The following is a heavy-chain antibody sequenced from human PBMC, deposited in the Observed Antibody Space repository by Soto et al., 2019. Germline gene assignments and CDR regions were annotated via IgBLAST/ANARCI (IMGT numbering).Heavy chain of an antibody. Sequence: QVQVVQSGAEVKKPGASVKVSCKASGYTFTTYYIHWVRQAPGQGLEWMGVINPSGGSIHYAQKFQGRVTMTRDTSTSTVYMELSSLRSEDTAVYYCARDRGRGGSYYIYFYGMDVWGQGTTVTVSS. V-gene: IGHV1-46*01. CDR3: ARDRGRGGSYYIYFYGMDV. CDR2: INPSGGSI. J-gene: IGHJ6*02. D-gene: IGHD1-26*01. CDR1: GYTFTTYY.